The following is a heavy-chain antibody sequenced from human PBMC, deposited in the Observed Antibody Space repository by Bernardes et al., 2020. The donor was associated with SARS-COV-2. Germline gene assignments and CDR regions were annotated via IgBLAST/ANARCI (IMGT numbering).Heavy chain of an antibody. CDR2: IAGDGTSV. Sequence: GGSLRLSCGASGITFKTIWMHWVRQAPGGGLVWVARIAGDGTSVTYADSVKGRFTISRDNAKNTLYLQMNSLRAEDTAVYYCAGTSVTCCDYWGQGSLVTVSS. CDR1: GITFKTIW. CDR3: AGTSVTCCDY. J-gene: IGHJ4*02. V-gene: IGHV3-74*03.